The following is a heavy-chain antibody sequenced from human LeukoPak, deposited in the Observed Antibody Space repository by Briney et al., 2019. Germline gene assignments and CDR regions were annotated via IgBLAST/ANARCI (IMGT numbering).Heavy chain of an antibody. D-gene: IGHD1-1*01. Sequence: GESLKISCKGSGYSFTRYWTGWVRQMPGKGLEWMGIIYPGDSDTRYSPSFQGQVTISADKSISTAYLQWSSLKASDTAMYYCARRTLVATGTTYLYYFDYWGQGTLVTVSS. J-gene: IGHJ4*02. CDR2: IYPGDSDT. V-gene: IGHV5-51*01. CDR1: GYSFTRYW. CDR3: ARRTLVATGTTYLYYFDY.